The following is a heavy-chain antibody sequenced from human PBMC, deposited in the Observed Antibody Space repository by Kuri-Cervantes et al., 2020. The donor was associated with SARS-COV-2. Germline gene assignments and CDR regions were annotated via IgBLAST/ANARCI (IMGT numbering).Heavy chain of an antibody. D-gene: IGHD6-13*01. V-gene: IGHV3-30*03. J-gene: IGHJ4*02. Sequence: GGSLRLSCAASGFSFSSYGMSWVRQAPGKGLEWVAVISYDGSNKYYADSVKGRFTISRDNSKNTLYLQMNSLRAEDTAVYYCARFRLAIEQQLGHFDYWGQGTLVTVSS. CDR1: GFSFSSYG. CDR3: ARFRLAIEQQLGHFDY. CDR2: ISYDGSNK.